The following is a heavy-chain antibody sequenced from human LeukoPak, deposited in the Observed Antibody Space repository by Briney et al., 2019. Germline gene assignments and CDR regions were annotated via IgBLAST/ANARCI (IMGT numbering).Heavy chain of an antibody. V-gene: IGHV3-21*01. CDR2: ISPSSTYI. J-gene: IGHJ4*02. D-gene: IGHD3-10*01. CDR3: VRHRSASDY. CDR1: GFTFSNYL. Sequence: GGSLRLSCAASGFTFSNYLMTWVRQAPGKGLGWVSSISPSSTYIYYADSLKGRITISRDNAKNSLYLQMNSLRAEDTAVYYCVRHRSASDYWGQGALVTVSS.